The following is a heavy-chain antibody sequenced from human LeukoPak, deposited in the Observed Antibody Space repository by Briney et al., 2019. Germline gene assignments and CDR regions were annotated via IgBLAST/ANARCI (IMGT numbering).Heavy chain of an antibody. Sequence: GGSLRFSCAASGFTFTSYAMNWVRQAPGKGLEWVSAISGSGVSTFSADSVKGRFTISRDNSKNTLYLQMNSLRAEDTAVYYCAKDGPLVGPYYFDYWGQGTLVTVSS. CDR2: ISGSGVST. CDR3: AKDGPLVGPYYFDY. D-gene: IGHD1-26*01. J-gene: IGHJ4*02. V-gene: IGHV3-23*01. CDR1: GFTFTSYA.